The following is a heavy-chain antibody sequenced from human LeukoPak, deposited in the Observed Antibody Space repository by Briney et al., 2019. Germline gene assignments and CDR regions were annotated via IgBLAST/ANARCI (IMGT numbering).Heavy chain of an antibody. J-gene: IGHJ6*02. CDR1: GGSISSGGYY. CDR3: ARDRGSIFEPDGMDV. V-gene: IGHV4-31*03. Sequence: SETLSLTCTVSGGSISSGGYYWSWIRQHPGKGLEWIGYIYYSGSTYYNPSLKSRVTISVDTSKNQFSLKLSSVTAADTAVYYRARDRGSIFEPDGMDVWGQGTTVTVSS. D-gene: IGHD3-3*01. CDR2: IYYSGST.